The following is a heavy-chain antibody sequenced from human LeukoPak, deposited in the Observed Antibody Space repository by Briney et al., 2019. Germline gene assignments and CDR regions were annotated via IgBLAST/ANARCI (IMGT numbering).Heavy chain of an antibody. V-gene: IGHV3-7*04. CDR2: INLGGNEG. CDR3: TRAGSFWGSTSFYDS. CDR1: GFTFNNYW. Sequence: GGCLRLSCGTSGFTFNNYWMAWVRESPGKGLEWGANINLGGNEGRYEDYVQDRFNISRHNAKNSLYLQMNSLRDEDTGVYYCTRAGSFWGSTSFYDSWGQGVLVTVSS. D-gene: IGHD3-10*01. J-gene: IGHJ4*02.